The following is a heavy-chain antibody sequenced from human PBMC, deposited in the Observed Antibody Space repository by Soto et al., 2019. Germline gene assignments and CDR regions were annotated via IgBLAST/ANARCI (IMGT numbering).Heavy chain of an antibody. CDR2: INPATGAA. J-gene: IGHJ3*01. V-gene: IGHV1-2*02. Sequence: QLHLVQSGAVVKKPGASVTVSCSASGYPVTAYYMHWVRQAPGRGIEWMGGINPATGAAKYTQTFQGRVTMTRDTSTSTVFSELTGLTSEATAVVSWARGGGVGVAGSAAFDLWGQGTLVTVSS. D-gene: IGHD3-3*01. CDR1: GYPVTAYY. CDR3: ARGGGVGVAGSAAFDL.